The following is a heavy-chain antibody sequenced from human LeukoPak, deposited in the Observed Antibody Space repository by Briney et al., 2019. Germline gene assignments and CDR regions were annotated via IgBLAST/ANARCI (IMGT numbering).Heavy chain of an antibody. CDR1: GYSISSGYY. V-gene: IGHV4-38-2*02. CDR2: IYHSGSS. J-gene: IGHJ5*02. Sequence: SETLSLTCTVSGYSISSGYYWGWIRQPPGKGLEWIGKIYHSGSSYYNPSLKSRVTISVDTSKNQFSLKLSSVTAADTAVYYCARDKGHDYGESWFDPWGQGTLVTVSS. CDR3: ARDKGHDYGESWFDP. D-gene: IGHD4-17*01.